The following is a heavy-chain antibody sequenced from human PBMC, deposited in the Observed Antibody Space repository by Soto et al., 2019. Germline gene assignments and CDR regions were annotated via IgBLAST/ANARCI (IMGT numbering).Heavy chain of an antibody. V-gene: IGHV4-59*03. D-gene: IGHD3-16*01. J-gene: IGHJ5*02. Sequence: QVQLQESGPGLVKPSETLSLTCTVSGGSINKNYWGWIRQSPGKGLEWIGHIYHSGSTKYNSSLKRRVVISLDASRNQVSLRLTSVTAADTAFYYCATIGGAYGSKNWFDPWGQGALVTVSS. CDR2: IYHSGST. CDR3: ATIGGAYGSKNWFDP. CDR1: GGSINKNY.